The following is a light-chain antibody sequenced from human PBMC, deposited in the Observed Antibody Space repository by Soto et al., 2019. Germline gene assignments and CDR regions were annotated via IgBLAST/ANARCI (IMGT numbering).Light chain of an antibody. CDR1: QSLNARY. CDR2: GAA. Sequence: EIVLTQSPGTLSLSPGETATLPCRASQSLNARYLAWYQVKPGQAPRLLFYGAATRATGIADRFIGSGSGTDFTLTISSLEPEDLAVYYCQQRSNWPPITFGQWTRVDIK. J-gene: IGKJ5*01. CDR3: QQRSNWPPIT. V-gene: IGKV3-11*01.